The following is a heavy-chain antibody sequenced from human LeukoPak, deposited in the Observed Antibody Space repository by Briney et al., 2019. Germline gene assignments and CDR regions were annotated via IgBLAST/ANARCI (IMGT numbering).Heavy chain of an antibody. CDR1: GFTFSGYY. V-gene: IGHV3-11*04. D-gene: IGHD3-22*01. CDR2: ISSSGSTI. Sequence: PGGSLRLSCAASGFTFSGYYMSWIRQAPGKGLEWVSYISSSGSTINYADSVKGRFTISRDNAKNSLYLQMNSLRAEDTAVYYCARDRGSYYDSSGPYYFDYWGQGTLVTVSS. CDR3: ARDRGSYYDSSGPYYFDY. J-gene: IGHJ4*02.